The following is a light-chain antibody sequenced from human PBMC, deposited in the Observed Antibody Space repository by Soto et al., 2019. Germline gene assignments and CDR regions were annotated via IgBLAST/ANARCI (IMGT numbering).Light chain of an antibody. V-gene: IGKV1-5*03. CDR2: NAS. CDR1: QSISSW. Sequence: DIQMTQSPSTLSASAGDRVTITCRASQSISSWLAWYQQKPGKAPKLLIHNASTLESGVPSRFSGTESGTEFTLTISSLQPDDFATYYCQQYKTYPWTFGQGTKVEIK. CDR3: QQYKTYPWT. J-gene: IGKJ1*01.